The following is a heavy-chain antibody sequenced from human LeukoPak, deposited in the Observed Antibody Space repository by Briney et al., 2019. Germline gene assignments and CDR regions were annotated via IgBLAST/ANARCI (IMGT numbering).Heavy chain of an antibody. V-gene: IGHV3-21*01. J-gene: IGHJ4*02. Sequence: GESLRLSCAASGFTFSNAWMSWVRQAPGKGPEWVSSISGSRNYIYYADSIKGRFTISRDNAKNSLYLQMNSLRAEDTAVYYCARASRMGAVFDSWGQGALVTVSS. CDR3: ARASRMGAVFDS. D-gene: IGHD3-16*01. CDR2: ISGSRNYI. CDR1: GFTFSNAW.